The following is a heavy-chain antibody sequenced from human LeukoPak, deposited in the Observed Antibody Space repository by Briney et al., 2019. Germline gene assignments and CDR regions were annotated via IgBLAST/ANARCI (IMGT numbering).Heavy chain of an antibody. CDR3: ARGAAYGGGYYYKSSGYYYADAFDI. CDR2: IYHSGST. Sequence: SQTLSLTCALSGDSISIGRYSCSWVRQPPGKGLEWIGYIYHSGSTYYNPSLKIRLTISLHRSNNQFSLKLTSVTAAGTAVYYCARGAAYGGGYYYKSSGYYYADAFDIWGQGTMVTVSS. V-gene: IGHV4-30-2*01. D-gene: IGHD3-22*01. CDR1: GDSISIGRYS. J-gene: IGHJ3*02.